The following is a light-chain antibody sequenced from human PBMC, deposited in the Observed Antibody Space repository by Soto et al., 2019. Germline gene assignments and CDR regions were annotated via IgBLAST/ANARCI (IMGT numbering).Light chain of an antibody. CDR3: SSFVGGDSFDVI. V-gene: IGLV2-11*01. CDR2: DVS. CDR1: SSDVGGYNY. J-gene: IGLJ2*01. Sequence: QSVLTQPRSVSGSPGQSVTISCTGTSSDVGGYNYVSWYQQYPGKAPKLIIYDVSKRPSGVPDRFSGSKSGNTASLTVSGLRADDEAVYYCSSFVGGDSFDVIFGGGTKLTVL.